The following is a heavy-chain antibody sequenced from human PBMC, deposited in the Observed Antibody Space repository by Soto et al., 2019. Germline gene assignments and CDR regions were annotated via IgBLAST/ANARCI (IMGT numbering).Heavy chain of an antibody. CDR2: INAHSGGT. Sequence: ASVKVSCKASGFSFTGYYIHWLRQAPGQGLEWMGWINAHSGGTEYAQKFQGRVTLTRDTSIGTAYMTLSSLRSDDTAIYYCAKDLTRQLAYWLDPWGQGTQVTVSS. D-gene: IGHD6-6*01. CDR3: AKDLTRQLAYWLDP. V-gene: IGHV1-2*02. CDR1: GFSFTGYY. J-gene: IGHJ5*02.